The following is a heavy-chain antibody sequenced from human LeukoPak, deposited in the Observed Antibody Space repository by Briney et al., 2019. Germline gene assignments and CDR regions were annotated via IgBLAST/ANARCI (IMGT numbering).Heavy chain of an antibody. CDR1: GFTFSSYG. V-gene: IGHV3-30*02. CDR3: STGTTYFDY. Sequence: GGSLRLSCAASGFTFSSYGLRGVRQAPGKGLDGVAFILYDGRNKYYADSVKGRFTISRDNSKDTLYPQVKSRRAEDTAGYYCSTGTTYFDYWGQGTLVTVSS. J-gene: IGHJ4*02. D-gene: IGHD2/OR15-2a*01. CDR2: ILYDGRNK.